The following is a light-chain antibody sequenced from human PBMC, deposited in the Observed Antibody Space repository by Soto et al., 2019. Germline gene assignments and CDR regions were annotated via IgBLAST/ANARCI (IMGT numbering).Light chain of an antibody. CDR3: QQRSIWPRT. Sequence: EVVLTQSPATLSLFPGERATLSCRASQSVSSYLAWYQQKPGQAPRLLIYDASNRATGIPARFSGSGSGTDFTLTISSLEPEDFAVYYCQQRSIWPRTLGQGTKLEIK. CDR2: DAS. V-gene: IGKV3-11*01. J-gene: IGKJ2*01. CDR1: QSVSSY.